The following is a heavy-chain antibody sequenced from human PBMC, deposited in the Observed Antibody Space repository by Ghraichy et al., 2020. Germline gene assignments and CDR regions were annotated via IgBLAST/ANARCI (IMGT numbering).Heavy chain of an antibody. V-gene: IGHV3-48*01. CDR3: AGGDSSYLNWFDP. J-gene: IGHJ5*02. CDR2: ISSSSSII. Sequence: GESLNISCTASGFALSRNSMNWVRQAPGKGLEWVSYISSSSSIIYYADSVKGRFTISRDNLKNSLYLQMNSLRVEDTAVYYCAGGDSSYLNWFDPWGQGTLVTVSS. CDR1: GFALSRNS. D-gene: IGHD6-13*01.